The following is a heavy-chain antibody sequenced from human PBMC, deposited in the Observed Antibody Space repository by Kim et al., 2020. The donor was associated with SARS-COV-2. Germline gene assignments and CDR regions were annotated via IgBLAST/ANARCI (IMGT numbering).Heavy chain of an antibody. CDR2: ISSSGSTI. V-gene: IGHV3-48*03. D-gene: IGHD6-19*01. J-gene: IGHJ4*02. CDR1: GFTFSSYE. Sequence: GGSLRLSCAASGFTFSSYEMNWVRQAPGKGLEWVSYISSSGSTIYYADSVKGRFTISRDNAKNSLYLQMNSLRAEDTAVYYCAGVPGIAVAGDYWGQGTLVTVSS. CDR3: AGVPGIAVAGDY.